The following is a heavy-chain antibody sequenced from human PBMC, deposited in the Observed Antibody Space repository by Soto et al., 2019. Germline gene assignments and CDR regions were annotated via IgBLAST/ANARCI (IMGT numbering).Heavy chain of an antibody. V-gene: IGHV3-21*01. CDR2: ISSSSSYI. CDR1: GFTFSSYS. CDR3: ARSWNYYYYYGMEV. D-gene: IGHD3-3*01. Sequence: ESGGGLVKPGGSLRLSCAASGFTFSSYSMNWVRQAPGKGLEWVSSISSSSSYIYYADSVKGRFTISRDNAKNSLYLQMNSLRAEDTAVYYCARSWNYYYYYGMEVWGQGTTVTVSS. J-gene: IGHJ6*02.